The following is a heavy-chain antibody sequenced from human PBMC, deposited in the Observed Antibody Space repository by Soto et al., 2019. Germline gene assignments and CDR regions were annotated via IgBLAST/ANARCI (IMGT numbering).Heavy chain of an antibody. D-gene: IGHD2-15*01. Sequence: ASVKLACEASGYSLTSYGISWVRQAPGQGLEWMGWISAYNGNTDYAQKLQGRVTMTTDTSTSTAYMELRSLRSDDTAVYYCARDAQDIVVVVAAPYFDYWGQGTLVTVSS. CDR3: ARDAQDIVVVVAAPYFDY. CDR2: ISAYNGNT. V-gene: IGHV1-18*01. CDR1: GYSLTSYG. J-gene: IGHJ4*02.